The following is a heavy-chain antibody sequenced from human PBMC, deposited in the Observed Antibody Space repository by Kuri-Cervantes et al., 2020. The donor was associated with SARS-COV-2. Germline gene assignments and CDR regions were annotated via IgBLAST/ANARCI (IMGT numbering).Heavy chain of an antibody. CDR1: GGSISSYY. Sequence: AGSLRLSCTVSGGSISSYYWSWVRQAPGKGLEWVSSLSSSSSCIYYADSVKGRFTISRGDTKNSLYLQMNSLRAEDTAVYYCARGGTDFWSGYSEDLGYWGQGTLLTVSS. CDR2: LSSSSSCI. D-gene: IGHD3-3*01. J-gene: IGHJ4*02. CDR3: ARGGTDFWSGYSEDLGY. V-gene: IGHV3-21*01.